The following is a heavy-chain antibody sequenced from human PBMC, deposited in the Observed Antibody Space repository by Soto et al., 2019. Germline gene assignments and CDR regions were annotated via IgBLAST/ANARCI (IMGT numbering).Heavy chain of an antibody. J-gene: IGHJ6*02. CDR3: ATDPFYSHSSGYYNMAV. CDR1: GYSLTELS. D-gene: IGHD3-22*01. Sequence: ASVKVSCKVSGYSLTELSLHWVRQAPGKGLEWMGGFDPEDGETIYAQKLQGRVTMTEDTSTDTAYMELSSLRSEDTAVYYCATDPFYSHSSGYYNMAVWGQGTTVTVSS. V-gene: IGHV1-24*01. CDR2: FDPEDGET.